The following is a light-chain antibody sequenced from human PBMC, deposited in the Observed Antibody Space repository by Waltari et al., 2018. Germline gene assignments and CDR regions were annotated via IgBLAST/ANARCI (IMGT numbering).Light chain of an antibody. Sequence: QCALTQPPSASGSPGQSVTISCTGTSSDVGGDNFVSWYKQLPGKARKLMMFEVTKRPPGVPDRFSGSKSRNTASLTVSGLQAEDEADHYCSSCAGTKYWVFGGGTKLTVL. J-gene: IGLJ3*02. CDR2: EVT. CDR3: SSCAGTKYWV. V-gene: IGLV2-8*01. CDR1: SSDVGGDNF.